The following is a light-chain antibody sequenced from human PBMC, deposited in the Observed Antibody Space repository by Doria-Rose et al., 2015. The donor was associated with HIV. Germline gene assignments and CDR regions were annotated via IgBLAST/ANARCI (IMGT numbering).Light chain of an antibody. V-gene: IGLV3-21*02. Sequence: VVTQPPSVSVAPGQTARITCGGNNIGSRHVHWYQQRPGQAPVLVVYDDDARTSGISRRFSGSNSWNTASLTISWVEAGDEADYYCQVSDSGREWGVFGSGTKVTVL. CDR1: NIGSRH. CDR2: DDD. CDR3: QVSDSGREWGV. J-gene: IGLJ1*01.